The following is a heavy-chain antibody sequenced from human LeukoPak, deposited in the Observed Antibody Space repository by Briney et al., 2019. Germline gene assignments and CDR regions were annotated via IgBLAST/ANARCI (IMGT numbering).Heavy chain of an antibody. Sequence: GSVRVSCKASGYTFSNYYMHWVRQAPGQGLEGMGWINPTIAHTTYAQTFPGRVTMTRDTSISTAYMELSRLRSDDTAVYYCPRSQILDYWGQGTLVTAXX. CDR3: PRSQILDY. J-gene: IGHJ4*02. CDR1: GYTFSNYY. V-gene: IGHV1-2*02. D-gene: IGHD5-18*01. CDR2: INPTIAHT.